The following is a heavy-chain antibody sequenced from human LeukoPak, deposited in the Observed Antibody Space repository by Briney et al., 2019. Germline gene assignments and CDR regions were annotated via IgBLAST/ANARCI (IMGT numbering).Heavy chain of an antibody. J-gene: IGHJ2*01. CDR3: ARVGVVAATPYWYFDL. D-gene: IGHD2-15*01. CDR2: ISGSGGST. Sequence: GGSLRLSCAASGFTFSSYAMSWVRQAPGKGLEWVSAISGSGGSTYYVDSVKGRFTVSRDISKHTLYLQMNSLRAEDTAVYYCARVGVVAATPYWYFDLWGRGTLVTVSS. CDR1: GFTFSSYA. V-gene: IGHV3-23*01.